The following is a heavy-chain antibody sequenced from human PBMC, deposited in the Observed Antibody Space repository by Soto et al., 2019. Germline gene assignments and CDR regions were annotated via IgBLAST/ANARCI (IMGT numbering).Heavy chain of an antibody. Sequence: QVQLHESGPGLVKPSETLSLTCTVSGGSFNDYYWSWIRQPPGQGLEWVGYTHYSGGAIYSPSLKSRVTMSVDTSKKPISLTLNSVTAADTALYYCASGRPSTDCSSGVCYPVAGSFYMDLWGKGPVVTV. CDR3: ASGRPSTDCSSGVCYPVAGSFYMDL. CDR2: THYSGGA. V-gene: IGHV4-59*08. J-gene: IGHJ6*03. CDR1: GGSFNDYY. D-gene: IGHD2-8*01.